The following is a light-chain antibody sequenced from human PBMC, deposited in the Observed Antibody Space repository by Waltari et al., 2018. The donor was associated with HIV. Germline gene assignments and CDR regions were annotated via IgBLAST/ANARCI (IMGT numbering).Light chain of an antibody. CDR1: QSVNDA. J-gene: IGKJ4*01. Sequence: EIVMTQSPATLSVSPGERVTLSCRASQSVNDALAWYQQKPGQAPSLLIYDASTRSTCVPARFRGSGSGTEFTLTISSLQSEDFAVYYCQQYNNWPPLTFGGGTRVEIK. V-gene: IGKV3-15*01. CDR3: QQYNNWPPLT. CDR2: DAS.